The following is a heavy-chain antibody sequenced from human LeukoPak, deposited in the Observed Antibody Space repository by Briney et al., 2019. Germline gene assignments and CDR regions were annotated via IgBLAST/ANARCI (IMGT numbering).Heavy chain of an antibody. CDR1: GFSLSSYA. CDR2: TSSSDDGK. V-gene: IGHV3-23*01. D-gene: IGHD3-10*01. CDR3: AKEGDYYGSGSYRDGFDI. J-gene: IGHJ3*02. Sequence: GGSLRLSCTVSGFSLSSYAMSWVRRAPGKGLEWVSATSSSDDGKYYADSVKGRFTISRDSFKNTLYLQMNSLRPEDTAVYYCAKEGDYYGSGSYRDGFDIWGQGTRATVSS.